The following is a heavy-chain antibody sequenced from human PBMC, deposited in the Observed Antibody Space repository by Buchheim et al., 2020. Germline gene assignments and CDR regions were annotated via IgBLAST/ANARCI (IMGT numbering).Heavy chain of an antibody. CDR3: ARDGLYSRGPSYYGMDV. Sequence: QVQLVESGGGVVQPGGSLRLSCAASGFIFDSFAMHWVRQAPGKGLEWVAAIWYDGSHGSYADSVKGRLTISRDNKQETLYLKMNSRRVEDTAVYYCARDGLYSRGPSYYGMDVWGQGTT. V-gene: IGHV3-33*01. CDR1: GFIFDSFA. D-gene: IGHD2-15*01. CDR2: IWYDGSHG. J-gene: IGHJ6*02.